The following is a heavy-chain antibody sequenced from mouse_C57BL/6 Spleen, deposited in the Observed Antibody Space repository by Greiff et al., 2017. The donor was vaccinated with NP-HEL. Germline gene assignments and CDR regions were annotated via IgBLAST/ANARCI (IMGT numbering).Heavy chain of an antibody. CDR1: GYAFSSYW. CDR3: ARDDSRPY. J-gene: IGHJ3*01. Sequence: QVQLKESGAELVKPGASVKISCKASGYAFSSYWMNWVKQRPGKGLEWIGQIYPGDGDTNYNGKFKGKATLTADKSSSTAYMQLSSLTTEDSAVYFCARDDSRPYWGQGTLVTVSA. CDR2: IYPGDGDT. D-gene: IGHD2-4*01. V-gene: IGHV1-80*01.